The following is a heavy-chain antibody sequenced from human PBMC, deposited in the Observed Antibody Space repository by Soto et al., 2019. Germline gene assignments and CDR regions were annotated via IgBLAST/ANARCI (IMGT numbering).Heavy chain of an antibody. V-gene: IGHV4-31*03. J-gene: IGHJ4*02. CDR3: ARGDSQVSSVFDY. Sequence: PSETLALTCTVSGGPFPNGGYYWSWIRQEPGKGLEWIGYTHYSGDTSYNPSLRSRVTISTDTSKTQFSLRLRAVTYADTAVYYCARGDSQVSSVFDYWGQGMLVTVSS. CDR1: GGPFPNGGYY. CDR2: THYSGDT. D-gene: IGHD3-16*01.